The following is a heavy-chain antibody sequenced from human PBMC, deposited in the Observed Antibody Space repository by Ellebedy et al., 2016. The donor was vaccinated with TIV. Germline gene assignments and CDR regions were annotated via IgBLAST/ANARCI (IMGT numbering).Heavy chain of an antibody. D-gene: IGHD4-17*01. CDR3: ARAAAMTKVSSPSAY. J-gene: IGHJ4*02. CDR2: INANDGDT. V-gene: IGHV1-46*01. CDR1: GYTFTSYY. Sequence: AASVKVSCKASGYTFTSYYIHWMRQAPGQGLEWMGIINANDGDTTYAQKFQGRVTMTRDTSTPTVYMELTSLRFEDTAVYYCARAAAMTKVSSPSAYWGQGTLVTVSS.